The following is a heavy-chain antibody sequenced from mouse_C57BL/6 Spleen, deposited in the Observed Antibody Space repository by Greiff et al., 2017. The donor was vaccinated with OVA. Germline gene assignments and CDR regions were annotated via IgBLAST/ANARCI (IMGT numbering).Heavy chain of an antibody. D-gene: IGHD2-1*01. CDR3: ARYGNYDYAMDY. J-gene: IGHJ4*01. Sequence: VKLMESGAELVKPGASVKLSCKASGYTFTSYWMHWVKQRPGQGLEWIGMIHPNSGSTNYNEKFKSKATLTVDKSSSTAYMQLSSLTSEDSAVYYCARYGNYDYAMDYWGQGTSVTVSS. CDR1: GYTFTSYW. CDR2: IHPNSGST. V-gene: IGHV1-64*01.